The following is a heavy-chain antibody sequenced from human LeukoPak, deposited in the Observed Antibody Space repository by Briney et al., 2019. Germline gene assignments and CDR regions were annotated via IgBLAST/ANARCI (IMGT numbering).Heavy chain of an antibody. V-gene: IGHV3-11*01. CDR1: AFTFSDYY. Sequence: GGSLRLSCAASAFTFSDYYMSWIRQAPGNGLEWVSYISSSGSITYYADSVKGRFTISRDNAKNSLYLQMNSLRAEDMAVYYCARAYYCRTTYTAYHFDDWGQGTLVTVSS. J-gene: IGHJ4*02. CDR2: ISSSGSIT. D-gene: IGHD2/OR15-2a*01. CDR3: ARAYYCRTTYTAYHFDD.